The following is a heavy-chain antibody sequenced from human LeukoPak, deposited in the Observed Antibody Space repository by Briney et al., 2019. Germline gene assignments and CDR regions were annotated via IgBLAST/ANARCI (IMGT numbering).Heavy chain of an antibody. D-gene: IGHD3-22*01. J-gene: IGHJ4*02. CDR2: ISSSSSYI. CDR3: AKEGLSGYYDSSGYDY. Sequence: GGSLRLSCAASRFTFSSYSMNWVRQAPGKGLEWVSSISSSSSYIYYADSVKGRFTISRDNSKNTLYLQMNSLRAEDTAVYYCAKEGLSGYYDSSGYDYWGQGTLVTVSS. CDR1: RFTFSSYS. V-gene: IGHV3-21*01.